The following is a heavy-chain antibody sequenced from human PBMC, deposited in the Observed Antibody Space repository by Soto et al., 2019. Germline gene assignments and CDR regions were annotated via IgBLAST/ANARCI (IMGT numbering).Heavy chain of an antibody. CDR2: ISAYNGNT. CDR3: ARESRYYDILTGYYGYFDY. Sequence: QVQLVQSGAEVKKPGASVKVSCKASGYTFTSYGISWVRQAPGQGLEWMGWISAYNGNTNYAQKLQGRVTMTTDTSTSTAYMELRSLRSDDTAVYYCARESRYYDILTGYYGYFDYWGQGTLVTVSS. V-gene: IGHV1-18*01. J-gene: IGHJ4*02. CDR1: GYTFTSYG. D-gene: IGHD3-9*01.